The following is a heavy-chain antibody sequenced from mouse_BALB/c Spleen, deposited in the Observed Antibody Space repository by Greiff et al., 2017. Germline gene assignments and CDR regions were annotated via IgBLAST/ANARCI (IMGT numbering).Heavy chain of an antibody. CDR2: INPSTGYT. J-gene: IGHJ3*01. CDR3: ARWETFYGNYEGD. D-gene: IGHD2-1*01. Sequence: QVQLQQSGAELAKPGASVKMSCKASGYTFTSYWMHWVKQRPGQGLEWIGYINPSTGYTEYNQKFKDKATLTADKSSSTAYMQLSSLTSEDSAVYYCARWETFYGNYEGDWGQGTLVTVSA. V-gene: IGHV1-7*01. CDR1: GYTFTSYW.